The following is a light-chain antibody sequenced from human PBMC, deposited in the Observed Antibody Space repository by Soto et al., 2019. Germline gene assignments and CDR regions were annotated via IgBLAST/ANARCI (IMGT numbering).Light chain of an antibody. Sequence: DFQISQSTSSVSATIGRGFPITCLAIQDISNSLAWYQHRPGKAPKLLISAASSLQSGVPSRFSGSWSGTDFTLTVSGVQPEDSATYYCQQIKSFPLTFGGGAKVDIK. V-gene: IGKV1-12*01. CDR1: QDISNS. CDR2: AAS. J-gene: IGKJ4*01. CDR3: QQIKSFPLT.